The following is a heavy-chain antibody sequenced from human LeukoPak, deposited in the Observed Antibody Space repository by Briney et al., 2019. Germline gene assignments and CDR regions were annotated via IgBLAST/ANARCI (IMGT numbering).Heavy chain of an antibody. CDR1: GFTFSSYA. J-gene: IGHJ6*02. V-gene: IGHV3-30*04. D-gene: IGHD2-15*01. CDR2: ISYDGSNK. Sequence: PGGSLRLSCAASGFTFSSYAMHWVRQAPGKGLEWVAVISYDGSNKYYADSVKGRFTISRDNSKNTLYLQMNSLRAEDTAVYYCARDRVVVVVAATVRSYYYYGMDVWGQGTTVTVSS. CDR3: ARDRVVVVVAATVRSYYYYGMDV.